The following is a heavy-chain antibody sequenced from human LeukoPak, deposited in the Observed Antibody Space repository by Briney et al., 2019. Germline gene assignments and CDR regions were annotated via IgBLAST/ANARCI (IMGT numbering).Heavy chain of an antibody. CDR2: IILGGST. CDR3: ARGQKQDYVWGSYRSEPFDY. J-gene: IGHJ4*02. D-gene: IGHD3-16*02. V-gene: IGHV4-34*01. Sequence: SETLSLTCAVYGGSFSGYYWSWIRQPPGKGLEGGGEIILGGSTNYHPSLKSGVTISVDTTRKQSSLQLSCVTAADTAVYYCARGQKQDYVWGSYRSEPFDYWGQGTLVTVSS. CDR1: GGSFSGYY.